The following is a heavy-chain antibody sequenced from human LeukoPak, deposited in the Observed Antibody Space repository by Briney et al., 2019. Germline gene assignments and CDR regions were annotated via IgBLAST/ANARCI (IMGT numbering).Heavy chain of an antibody. CDR3: ARIYAY. D-gene: IGHD2/OR15-2a*01. Sequence: GGSLRLSCAASGFTFSSYWMHWVRQAPGKGLVWVSRINGDGSSTNYADSVKGRFTISRDNAKNTLYLQMNSLRAEDTAVYYCARIYAYWGQGTLVTVSS. CDR2: INGDGSST. CDR1: GFTFSSYW. J-gene: IGHJ4*02. V-gene: IGHV3-74*01.